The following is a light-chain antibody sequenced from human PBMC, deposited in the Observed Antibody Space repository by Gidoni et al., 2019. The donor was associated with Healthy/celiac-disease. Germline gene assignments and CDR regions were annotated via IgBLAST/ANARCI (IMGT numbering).Light chain of an antibody. Sequence: DIQMTQSPSSLSASVGDRVTITCRASQSISSYLNWYQQKPGKAPKLLIYAASSLQSGVPSRFSGSGSGTDFTLTISSLQPEDFATYYCQQSHSRCSFGQGTKLEIK. J-gene: IGKJ2*04. CDR2: AAS. V-gene: IGKV1-39*01. CDR3: QQSHSRCS. CDR1: QSISSY.